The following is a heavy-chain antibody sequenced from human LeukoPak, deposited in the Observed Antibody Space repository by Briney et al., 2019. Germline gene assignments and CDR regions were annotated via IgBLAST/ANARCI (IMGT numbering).Heavy chain of an antibody. V-gene: IGHV1-8*01. CDR3: VRVAGSVDC. Sequence: GASVKVSCKASGYTFTSYDINWVRQATGQGLEWMGWMNPNSGNTGYAQKFQGRVTMTRDTSTSTAYMELSSLRTEDTAVYYCVRVAGSVDCWGQGTLVTVSS. D-gene: IGHD6-19*01. CDR1: GYTFTSYD. CDR2: MNPNSGNT. J-gene: IGHJ4*02.